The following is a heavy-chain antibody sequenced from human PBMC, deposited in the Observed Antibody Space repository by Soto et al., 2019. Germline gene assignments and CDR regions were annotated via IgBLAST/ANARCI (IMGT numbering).Heavy chain of an antibody. CDR3: SKETVFTAVEDK. CDR2: ISPNGDAT. V-gene: IGHV3-23*01. J-gene: IGHJ4*02. Sequence: PGGSLRLSCAASGFTFSTYAMSWVRQAPGKGLEWVSAISPNGDATYYAGSVKGRFTISRDNSRNTLYLQMNSLKADDTAVYYCSKETVFTAVEDKWGPGTLVIVSS. D-gene: IGHD3-10*02. CDR1: GFTFSTYA.